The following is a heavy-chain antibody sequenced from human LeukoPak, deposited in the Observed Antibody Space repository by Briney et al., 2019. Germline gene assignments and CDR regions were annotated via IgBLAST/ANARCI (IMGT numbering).Heavy chain of an antibody. CDR1: GGSISTYY. V-gene: IGHV4-4*07. J-gene: IGHJ4*02. CDR3: ARVACSGGSCYHFDY. CDR2: MYSSGIT. D-gene: IGHD2-15*01. Sequence: SETLSLTCTVSGGSISTYYWTWIRQPAGKGLEWIGRMYSSGITDYNPSLKSRVTMSVDMSKNQSSLKLSSVTAADTAVYYCARVACSGGSCYHFDYWGQGTLVTVSS.